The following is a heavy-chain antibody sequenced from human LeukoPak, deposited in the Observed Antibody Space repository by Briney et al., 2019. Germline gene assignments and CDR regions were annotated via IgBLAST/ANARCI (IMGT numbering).Heavy chain of an antibody. CDR2: NPDSGDSK. J-gene: IGHJ5*02. V-gene: IGHV3-23*01. CDR3: AKDSNCDFWSGEQFDP. Sequence: GRSVRLLCAASGFTLRRYAMIWAPHASAKGRECGSANPDSGDSKYYADSVKRRFDISRDNTKNTLYLKMNSLRGEERAVYYCAKDSNCDFWSGEQFDPWGQGTLVTVSS. D-gene: IGHD3-3*01. CDR1: GFTLRRYA.